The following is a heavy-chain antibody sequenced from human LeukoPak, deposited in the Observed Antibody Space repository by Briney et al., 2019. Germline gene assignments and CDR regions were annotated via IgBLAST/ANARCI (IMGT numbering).Heavy chain of an antibody. CDR2: INHSGST. D-gene: IGHD5-18*01. J-gene: IGHJ4*02. CDR3: ASTGTATDD. V-gene: IGHV4-34*01. Sequence: SETLSLTCTVSGGSISSYYWSWIRQPPGKGLEWIGEINHSGSTNYNPSLKSRVTISVDTSKNQFSLKLSSVTAADTAVYYCASTGTATDDWGQGTLVTVSS. CDR1: GGSISSYY.